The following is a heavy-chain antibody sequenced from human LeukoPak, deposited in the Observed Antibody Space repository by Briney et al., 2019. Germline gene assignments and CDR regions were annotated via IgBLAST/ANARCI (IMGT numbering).Heavy chain of an antibody. V-gene: IGHV3-30-3*01. CDR1: GFTFSSYA. CDR3: AKDRGGNWPGAFDV. D-gene: IGHD2-15*01. J-gene: IGHJ3*01. Sequence: GGSLRLSCAASGFTFSSYAMHWVRQTPGKGLEWVAVTLYDGFNKDYADSVRGRFSISRDDSKNTLYLEMNDLITEDTAVYYCAKDRGGNWPGAFDVWGQGTMVTVS. CDR2: TLYDGFNK.